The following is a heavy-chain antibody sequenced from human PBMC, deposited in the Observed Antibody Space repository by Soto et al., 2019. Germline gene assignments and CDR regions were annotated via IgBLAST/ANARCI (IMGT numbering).Heavy chain of an antibody. CDR3: ARGDRSYYDSSGYYLDY. CDR2: IYHSGST. CDR1: GGSISSGGYY. V-gene: IGHV4-31*03. J-gene: IGHJ4*02. D-gene: IGHD3-22*01. Sequence: QVQLQESGPGLVKPSQTLSLTCTVSGGSISSGGYYWSWIRQHPGKGLEWIGYIYHSGSTYYNPSFKSRVTISVDTSKNQFSLKLSSVTAADTAVYYCARGDRSYYDSSGYYLDYWGQGTLVTVSS.